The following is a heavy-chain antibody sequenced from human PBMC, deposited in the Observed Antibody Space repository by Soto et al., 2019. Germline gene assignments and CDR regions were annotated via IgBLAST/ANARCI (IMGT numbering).Heavy chain of an antibody. CDR1: GGSISSSNW. V-gene: IGHV4-4*02. CDR2: IYHSGNT. D-gene: IGHD3-10*01. J-gene: IGHJ4*02. Sequence: QVQLQESGPGLVKPSGTLSLTCAVSGGSISSSNWWGWVRQPPGKGLEGIGEIYHSGNTNYNPSLKSRVTMAVDKSRNQFSLKLSSVTAADTAVYYCARRWGEGRVDYWGQGTLVTVSS. CDR3: ARRWGEGRVDY.